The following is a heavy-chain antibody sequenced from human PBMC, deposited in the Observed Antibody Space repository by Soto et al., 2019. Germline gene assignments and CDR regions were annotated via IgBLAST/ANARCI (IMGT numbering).Heavy chain of an antibody. CDR2: ISGDGINT. J-gene: IGHJ4*02. Sequence: QIQLVESGGDVFQPGRSLRLSCAASGFNFGFFGMHWVRQAPGKGLEWVAFISGDGINTHYADSVRGRFTLSRDYSKKTMYLQMDTLREDDTALYYCARGNLSFDFDSWGQGTLFTVSS. V-gene: IGHV3-30*03. D-gene: IGHD3-10*01. CDR1: GFNFGFFG. CDR3: ARGNLSFDFDS.